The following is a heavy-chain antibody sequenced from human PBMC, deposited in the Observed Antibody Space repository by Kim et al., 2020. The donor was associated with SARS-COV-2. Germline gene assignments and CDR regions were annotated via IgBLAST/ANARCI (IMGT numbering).Heavy chain of an antibody. J-gene: IGHJ4*02. V-gene: IGHV4-34*01. Sequence: SETLSLTCAVYGGSFSGYYWSWIRQPPGKGLEWIGEINHSGSTNYNPSLKSRVTISVDTSKNQFSLKLSSVTAADTAVYYCARGTDRSSWLRRGNYFDYWGQGTLVTVSS. D-gene: IGHD6-13*01. CDR3: ARGTDRSSWLRRGNYFDY. CDR1: GGSFSGYY. CDR2: INHSGST.